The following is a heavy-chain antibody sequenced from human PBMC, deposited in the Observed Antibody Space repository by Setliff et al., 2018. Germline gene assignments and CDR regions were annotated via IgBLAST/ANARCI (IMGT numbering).Heavy chain of an antibody. D-gene: IGHD6-19*01. V-gene: IGHV5-51*01. CDR1: GYNFASYW. CDR3: ARQIGSSLSHFYYYMDV. CDR2: IYPDDSDT. J-gene: IGHJ6*03. Sequence: GESLTISCKGSGYNFASYWIAWVRQMPGKGLEWMGIIYPDDSDTRYSPSFQGQVTISADKSISTAYLQWSSLKASDTAMYYCARQIGSSLSHFYYYMDVWGKGTTVTV.